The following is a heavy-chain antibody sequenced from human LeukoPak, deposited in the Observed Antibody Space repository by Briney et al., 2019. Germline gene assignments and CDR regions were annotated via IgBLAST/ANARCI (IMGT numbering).Heavy chain of an antibody. CDR3: ARGRYFDWLLYSWFDL. CDR2: INHSGST. J-gene: IGHJ5*02. Sequence: PSETLSLTCAVYGGSFSGYYWSWIRQPPGKGLEWIGEINHSGSTNYNPSLKSRVTISVDTSKNQFSLKLSSVTAADTAVYYCARGRYFDWLLYSWFDLWGQGTLVTVSS. V-gene: IGHV4-34*01. CDR1: GGSFSGYY. D-gene: IGHD3-9*01.